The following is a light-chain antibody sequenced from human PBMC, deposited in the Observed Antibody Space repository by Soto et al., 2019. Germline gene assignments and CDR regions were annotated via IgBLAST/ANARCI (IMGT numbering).Light chain of an antibody. CDR1: SSNIGNNY. Sequence: QSVLTQPPSVSAAPGQKVTISCSGSSSNIGNNYVSWYQQLPGTAPKLLIYDNNKRPSGIPDRFSGSKSGTSATLGITGLQTGDEADYYRGTLDSSLSAVVFVGGTKVTVL. CDR2: DNN. J-gene: IGLJ2*01. V-gene: IGLV1-51*01. CDR3: GTLDSSLSAVV.